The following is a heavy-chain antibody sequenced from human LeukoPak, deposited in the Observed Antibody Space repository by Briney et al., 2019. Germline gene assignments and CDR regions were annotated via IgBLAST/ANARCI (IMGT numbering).Heavy chain of an antibody. J-gene: IGHJ3*02. CDR2: ISTYNGDT. D-gene: IGHD4-23*01. V-gene: IGHV1-18*01. Sequence: ASVKVSCKASGYTLSSFGISWVRQAPGQGLERMGWISTYNGDTNYVQKLQDRVRMTTDASTNTAYLELRSLSSDDTAVYYCARGSPLSYSGNPPRAFDTWGQGTTVIVSS. CDR1: GYTLSSFG. CDR3: ARGSPLSYSGNPPRAFDT.